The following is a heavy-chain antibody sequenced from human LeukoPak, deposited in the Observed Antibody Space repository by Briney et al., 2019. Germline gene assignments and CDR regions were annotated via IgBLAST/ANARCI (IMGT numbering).Heavy chain of an antibody. CDR2: IYYSGST. Sequence: SETLSLTCTVSGGSISSSSYYWGWIRQPPGKGLEWIGSIYYSGSTYYNPSLKSRVTISVDTSKNQLSLKLSSVTAADTAVYYCARAYDGSGSYYTEGYYFDYWGQGTLVTVSS. J-gene: IGHJ4*02. V-gene: IGHV4-39*07. CDR3: ARAYDGSGSYYTEGYYFDY. CDR1: GGSISSSSYY. D-gene: IGHD3-10*01.